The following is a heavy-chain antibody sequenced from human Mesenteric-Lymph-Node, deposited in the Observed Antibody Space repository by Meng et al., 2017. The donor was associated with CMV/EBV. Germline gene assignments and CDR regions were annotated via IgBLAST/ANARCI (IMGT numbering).Heavy chain of an antibody. D-gene: IGHD3-16*01. Sequence: SETLSLTCTVSGGSISSYFWSWVRQPPGKGLEWIGEIYHSGSTNYNPSLKSRVTISVDKSKNQFSLKLSSVTAADTAVYYCARVIPGGYYYGMDVWGQGTTVTVSS. J-gene: IGHJ6*02. CDR2: IYHSGST. CDR1: GGSISSYF. CDR3: ARVIPGGYYYGMDV. V-gene: IGHV4-4*02.